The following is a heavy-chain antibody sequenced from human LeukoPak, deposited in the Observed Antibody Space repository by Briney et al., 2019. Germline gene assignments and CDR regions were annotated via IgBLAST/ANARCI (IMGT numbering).Heavy chain of an antibody. D-gene: IGHD6-19*01. CDR2: IIPIFGTA. V-gene: IGHV1-69*05. Sequence: ASVKVSCKASGGTFTSYAISWVRQAPGQGLEWMGGIIPIFGTANYAQKFQGRVTITRDTSASTAYMELSSLRSEDTAVYYCARWLAALGGYVMDVWGQGTTVSVSS. CDR3: ARWLAALGGYVMDV. J-gene: IGHJ6*02. CDR1: GGTFTSYA.